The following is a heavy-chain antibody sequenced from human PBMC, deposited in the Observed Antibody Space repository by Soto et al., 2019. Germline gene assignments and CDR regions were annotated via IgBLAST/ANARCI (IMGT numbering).Heavy chain of an antibody. Sequence: GGSLRHSCEASGFTFSTNAMHWVRQAPGKGLEWVAVISYDGGTRYYADSMKGRFTISRDNSKNTLYLQMNDVRAADTAVYYCAKQFSGWSYYFDYWGQGTLVTVSS. CDR3: AKQFSGWSYYFDY. J-gene: IGHJ4*02. V-gene: IGHV3-30-3*02. CDR2: ISYDGGTR. D-gene: IGHD6-19*01. CDR1: GFTFSTNA.